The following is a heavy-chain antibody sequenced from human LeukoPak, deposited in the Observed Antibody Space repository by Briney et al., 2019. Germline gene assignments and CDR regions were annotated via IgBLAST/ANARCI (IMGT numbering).Heavy chain of an antibody. D-gene: IGHD3-3*01. J-gene: IGHJ4*02. V-gene: IGHV4-59*01. CDR3: ARAAGRYDFWTLDY. CDR2: IYYSGST. CDR1: GGSISSYY. Sequence: SETLSLTCTVSGGSISSYYWSWIRQPPGKGLEWIGYIYYSGSTNYNPSLKSRVTISVDTSKNQFSLKLSSVTAADTAVYYCARAAGRYDFWTLDYWGQGTLVTVSS.